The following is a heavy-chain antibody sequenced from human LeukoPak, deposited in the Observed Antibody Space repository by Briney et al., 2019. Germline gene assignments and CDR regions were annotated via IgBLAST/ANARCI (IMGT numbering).Heavy chain of an antibody. D-gene: IGHD2-21*01. CDR3: ARGRIASGAYYYYMDV. V-gene: IGHV4-59*12. CDR2: IYYSGST. J-gene: IGHJ6*03. CDR1: GGSISSYY. Sequence: SETLSLTCTVSGGSISSYYWSWIRQPPGKGLEWIGYIYYSGSTNYNPSLKSRVTISVDTSKNQVSLKLSSVTAADTAVYYCARGRIASGAYYYYMDVWGKGTTVTVSS.